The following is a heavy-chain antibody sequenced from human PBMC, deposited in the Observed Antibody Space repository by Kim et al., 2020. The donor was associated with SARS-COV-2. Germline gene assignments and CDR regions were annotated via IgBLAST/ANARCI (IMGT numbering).Heavy chain of an antibody. CDR1: EFTFSRYW. CDR3: AGSLTSYVEY. V-gene: IGHV3-7*01. Sequence: GGSLRLSCAASEFTFSRYWMSWVRQAPGKGLEWVANIKQDGTEKHYVDSVRGRFTISRDNAESALYLQLNSLRVEDTAVYFCAGSLTSYVEYWGQGTLVT. CDR2: IKQDGTEK. J-gene: IGHJ4*02.